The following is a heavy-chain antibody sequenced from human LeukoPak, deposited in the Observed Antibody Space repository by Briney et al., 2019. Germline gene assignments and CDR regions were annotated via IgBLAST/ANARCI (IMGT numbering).Heavy chain of an antibody. D-gene: IGHD3-16*01. CDR3: ARGSNDYVWGSYYPDYYIDD. Sequence: GGSLRLSCAASGFTFSSYWMHWVRQAPGKGRVWVSRINTDGSSTTYADSVKGRFTISRDNSKNTLYLQMNSLRAEDTAVYYCARGSNDYVWGSYYPDYYIDDWGQGTMVTVSS. CDR1: GFTFSSYW. J-gene: IGHJ4*02. CDR2: INTDGSST. V-gene: IGHV3-74*03.